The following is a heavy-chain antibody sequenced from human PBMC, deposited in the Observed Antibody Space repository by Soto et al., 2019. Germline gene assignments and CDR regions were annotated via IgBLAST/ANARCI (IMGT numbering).Heavy chain of an antibody. D-gene: IGHD4-17*01. CDR2: INSDGSST. CDR3: ARVEDYGDYEDYYYYGMDV. V-gene: IGHV3-74*01. J-gene: IGHJ6*02. Sequence: SGGSLRLSCAASGFTFSSYWMHWVRQAPGKGLVWVSRINSDGSSTSYADSVKGRFTISRDNAKNTLYLQMNSLRAEDTAVYYCARVEDYGDYEDYYYYGMDVWGQGTTVTVSS. CDR1: GFTFSSYW.